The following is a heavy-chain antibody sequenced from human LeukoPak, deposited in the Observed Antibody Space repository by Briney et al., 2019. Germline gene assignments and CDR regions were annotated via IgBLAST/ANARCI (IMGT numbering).Heavy chain of an antibody. CDR1: GFTFSSYG. D-gene: IGHD4-17*01. V-gene: IGHV3-33*01. Sequence: GGSLRLSCAASGFTFSSYGMPWVRQAPGKGLEWVAVIWYDGSNKYYADSVKGRFTISRDNSKNTLYLQMNSLRAEDTAVYYCAREGVNGDYGGYYFDYWGQGTLVTVSS. CDR3: AREGVNGDYGGYYFDY. CDR2: IWYDGSNK. J-gene: IGHJ4*02.